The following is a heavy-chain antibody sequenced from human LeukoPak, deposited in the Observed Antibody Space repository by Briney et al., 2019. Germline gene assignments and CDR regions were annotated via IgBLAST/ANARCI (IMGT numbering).Heavy chain of an antibody. Sequence: SPETLSLTCAVYGGSFSGYYWSWIRQPPGKGLEWIGEINHSGSTNYNPSLKSRVTISVDTSKNQFSLKLSSVTAADTAVYYCARGGYYDSSGYYPFNFDYWGQGTLVTVSS. CDR3: ARGGYYDSSGYYPFNFDY. J-gene: IGHJ4*02. V-gene: IGHV4-34*01. D-gene: IGHD3-22*01. CDR1: GGSFSGYY. CDR2: INHSGST.